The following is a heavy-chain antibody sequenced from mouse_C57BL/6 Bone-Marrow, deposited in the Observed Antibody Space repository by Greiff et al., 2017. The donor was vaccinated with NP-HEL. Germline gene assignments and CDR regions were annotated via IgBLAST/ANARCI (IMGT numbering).Heavy chain of an antibody. CDR3: ARWLLRCYWYFDV. CDR1: GFTFSSYA. J-gene: IGHJ1*03. CDR2: ISDGGSYT. V-gene: IGHV5-4*01. D-gene: IGHD1-1*01. Sequence: EVQLVESGGGLVKPGGSLKLSCAASGFTFSSYAMSWVRQTPEKRLEWVATISDGGSYTYYPDNVTGRFTISRDNAKNNLYLQMSHLKSEDTAMYYCARWLLRCYWYFDVWGTGTTVTVSS.